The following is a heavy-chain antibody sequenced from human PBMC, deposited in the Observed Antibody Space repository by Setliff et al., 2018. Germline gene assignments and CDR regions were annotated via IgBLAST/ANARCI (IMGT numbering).Heavy chain of an antibody. J-gene: IGHJ5*02. Sequence: SETLSLTCAVSGASIYSDGYYWTWIRHHPGKGLEWIGYISYSGNTYYNPSFEGRLALSVDASMNQFSLRLSSVTAADSAIYYCARDRSALVRGVVHHNYFDPWGQGNKVTVSS. CDR2: ISYSGNT. V-gene: IGHV4-31*11. D-gene: IGHD3-10*01. CDR1: GASIYSDGYY. CDR3: ARDRSALVRGVVHHNYFDP.